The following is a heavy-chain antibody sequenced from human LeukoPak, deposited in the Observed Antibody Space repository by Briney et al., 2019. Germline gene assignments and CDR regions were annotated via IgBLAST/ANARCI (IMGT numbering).Heavy chain of an antibody. CDR2: IIPIFGTA. Sequence: ASVKVSCKASGGTFSSYAISWVRQAPGQGLEWMGGIIPIFGTANYAQKFQGRVTITADESTSTAYMELSSLRSEDTAVYYCVRGQTVTQDHYYYYYMDVWGKGTTVTASS. J-gene: IGHJ6*03. CDR3: VRGQTVTQDHYYYYYMDV. CDR1: GGTFSSYA. D-gene: IGHD4-11*01. V-gene: IGHV1-69*13.